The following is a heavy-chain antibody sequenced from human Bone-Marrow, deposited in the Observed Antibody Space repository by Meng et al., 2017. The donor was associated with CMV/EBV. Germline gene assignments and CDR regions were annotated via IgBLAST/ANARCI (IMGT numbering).Heavy chain of an antibody. Sequence: SVKGSCKASGYTFTSYGITWVRQAPGQGLEWMGWISTYNDNTYYAQKIQGRATMTTDTSTTTAYMELRSLTSDDTAVYYCARGQGGIWGQGTLVTVSS. J-gene: IGHJ4*02. CDR3: ARGQGGI. V-gene: IGHV1-18*01. CDR1: GYTFTSYG. CDR2: ISTYNDNT. D-gene: IGHD1-26*01.